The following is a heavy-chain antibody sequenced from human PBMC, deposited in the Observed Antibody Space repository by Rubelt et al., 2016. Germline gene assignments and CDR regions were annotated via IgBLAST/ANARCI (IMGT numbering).Heavy chain of an antibody. CDR2: INSDGSST. CDR3: ARVYGSGSSFYYYYGMDV. CDR1: GFTFSSYW. D-gene: IGHD3-10*01. Sequence: CAASGFTFSSYWMHWVRQAPGKGLVWVSRINSDGSSTSYADSVKGRFTISRDNAKNTLYLQMNSLRAEDTAVYYCARVYGSGSSFYYYYGMDVWGQGTTVTVCS. J-gene: IGHJ6*02. V-gene: IGHV3-74*01.